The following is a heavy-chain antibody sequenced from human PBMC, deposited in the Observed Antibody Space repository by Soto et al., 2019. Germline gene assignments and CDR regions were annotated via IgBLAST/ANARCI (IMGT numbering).Heavy chain of an antibody. CDR2: ISYDGSNK. Sequence: GGSLRLSCAASGFTFSSYAMHWVRQAPGKGLEWVAVISYDGSNKYYADSVKGRFTISRDNSKNTLYLQMNSLRAEDTAVYYCARDPCSGGSCYPSAFDYWGQGTLVTVYS. CDR3: ARDPCSGGSCYPSAFDY. D-gene: IGHD2-15*01. CDR1: GFTFSSYA. V-gene: IGHV3-30-3*01. J-gene: IGHJ4*02.